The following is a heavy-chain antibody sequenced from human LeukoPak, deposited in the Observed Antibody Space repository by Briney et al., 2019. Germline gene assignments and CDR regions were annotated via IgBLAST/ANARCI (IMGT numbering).Heavy chain of an antibody. V-gene: IGHV4-34*01. Sequence: SETLSLTCTVSGGSISSYYWSWIRQPPGKGLEWIGEINHSGSTNYNPSLKSRVTISVDTSKNQFSLKLSSVTAADTAVYYCARGPVFIYGDYGDAFDIWGQGTMVTVSS. CDR1: GGSISSYY. D-gene: IGHD4-17*01. J-gene: IGHJ3*02. CDR2: INHSGST. CDR3: ARGPVFIYGDYGDAFDI.